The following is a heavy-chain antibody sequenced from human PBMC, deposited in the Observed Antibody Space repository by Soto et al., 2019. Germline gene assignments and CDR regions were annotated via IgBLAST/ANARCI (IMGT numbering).Heavy chain of an antibody. CDR2: INAGNGNT. Sequence: GASVKVSCKASGYTFTSYAMHWVRQAPGQRLEWMGWINAGNGNTKYSQKFQGRVTITRDTSASTAYMELSSLRSEDTAVYYCARGVGGFLEWLLYRPEHFDYWGQGTLVTVSS. CDR3: ARGVGGFLEWLLYRPEHFDY. V-gene: IGHV1-3*01. J-gene: IGHJ4*02. D-gene: IGHD3-3*01. CDR1: GYTFTSYA.